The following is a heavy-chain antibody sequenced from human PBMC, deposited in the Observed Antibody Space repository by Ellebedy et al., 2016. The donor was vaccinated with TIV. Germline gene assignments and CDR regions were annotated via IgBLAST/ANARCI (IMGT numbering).Heavy chain of an antibody. CDR1: GFSLSNYW. D-gene: IGHD7-27*01. Sequence: GGSLRLSXAVSGFSLSNYWMHWVRQAPGKGLEWVASISSTSEYIFYADSVKGRFTISRDNTENSLFLHMDSLRADDTAVYYCAREGLIVLTWGTFDIWGQGTMVTVSS. V-gene: IGHV3-21*06. CDR2: ISSTSEYI. CDR3: AREGLIVLTWGTFDI. J-gene: IGHJ3*02.